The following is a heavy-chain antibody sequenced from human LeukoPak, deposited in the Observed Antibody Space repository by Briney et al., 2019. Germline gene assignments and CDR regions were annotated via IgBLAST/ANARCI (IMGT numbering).Heavy chain of an antibody. CDR2: IKQDGSVK. Sequence: GGSLRLSCAASGFTFSTYWMSWVRQTPEKGLELVAKIKQDGSVKNYMDSLKGRSTISRDNARESLYLEINSLEAGDTAVEYCARDPESSAFVLWGQGALVTVSS. CDR1: GFTFSTYW. CDR3: ARDPESSAFVL. V-gene: IGHV3-7*01. J-gene: IGHJ4*02. D-gene: IGHD5/OR15-5a*01.